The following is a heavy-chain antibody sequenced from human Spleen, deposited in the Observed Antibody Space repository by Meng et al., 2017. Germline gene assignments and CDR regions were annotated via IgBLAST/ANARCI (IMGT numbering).Heavy chain of an antibody. CDR3: ASSGWYRGPNYYDY. CDR1: GGSINSGDYY. Sequence: QLQLQESGQGLGKPSQTLSLPCTVSGGSINSGDYYWSWIRQHPGKGLEWIGYIYYSESTYYNPSLKSLVTISVDPSKNQFSLMVSSVTAADTAVYYCASSGWYRGPNYYDYWGQGTLVTVSS. J-gene: IGHJ4*01. D-gene: IGHD6-19*01. CDR2: IYYSEST. V-gene: IGHV4-31*01.